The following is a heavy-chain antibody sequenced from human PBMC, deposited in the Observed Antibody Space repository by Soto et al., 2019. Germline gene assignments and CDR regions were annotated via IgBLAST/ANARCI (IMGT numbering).Heavy chain of an antibody. Sequence: QLQLQESGPGLVKPSETLSLTCAVSGGSITSGNSYSWAWIRQPPGRGLEWIGYISQTGATSYNPPLKNSVSVSLDKSKNKCSLGLSSVTAADMAVYYCASAVSPYFGTWFDPWGQGTLVTVSS. J-gene: IGHJ5*02. V-gene: IGHV4-30-2*01. CDR2: ISQTGAT. D-gene: IGHD3-10*01. CDR1: GGSITSGNSYS. CDR3: ASAVSPYFGTWFDP.